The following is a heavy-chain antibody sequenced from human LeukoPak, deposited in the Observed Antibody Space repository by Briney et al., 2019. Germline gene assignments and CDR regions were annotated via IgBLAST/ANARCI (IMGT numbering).Heavy chain of an antibody. Sequence: ASVKVSCKASGYTFTGYYMHWVRQAPGQGLEWMGWINPNSGGTNYAQKFQGRVTMTRDTSISTAYMELSRLRSDDTAAYYCARAAYYDSSGFDYWGQGTLVTVSP. V-gene: IGHV1-2*02. CDR3: ARAAYYDSSGFDY. J-gene: IGHJ4*02. CDR1: GYTFTGYY. D-gene: IGHD3-22*01. CDR2: INPNSGGT.